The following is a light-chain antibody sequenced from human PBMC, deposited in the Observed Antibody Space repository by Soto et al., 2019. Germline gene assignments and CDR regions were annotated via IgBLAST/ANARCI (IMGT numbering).Light chain of an antibody. CDR2: GNS. CDR3: QSYESSLSGWV. J-gene: IGLJ2*01. Sequence: QSVLTQPPSVSGAPGQRVTISCTGSSSNIGAGYDVHWYQQLPGTAPKLLSYGNSNRPSGVPDRFSGAKSGTSASLAITGLQAEDEADYYGQSYESSLSGWVFGGGTQLTAL. CDR1: SSNIGAGYD. V-gene: IGLV1-40*01.